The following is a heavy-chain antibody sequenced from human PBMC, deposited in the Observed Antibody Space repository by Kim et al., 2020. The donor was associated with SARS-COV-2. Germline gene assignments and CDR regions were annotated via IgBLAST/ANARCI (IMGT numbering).Heavy chain of an antibody. CDR1: GYNITDYC. Sequence: ASVKVSCKASGYNITDYCIHWVRQDPGQGLEWMGRINPKSGDTTFARKFQGRVTMTRDTSINTVYMELSRLTSDDTVIYYCAKGATQTGFDYWCQGTLVTVSS. D-gene: IGHD2-15*01. CDR3: AKGATQTGFDY. V-gene: IGHV1-2*05. J-gene: IGHJ4*02. CDR2: INPKSGDT.